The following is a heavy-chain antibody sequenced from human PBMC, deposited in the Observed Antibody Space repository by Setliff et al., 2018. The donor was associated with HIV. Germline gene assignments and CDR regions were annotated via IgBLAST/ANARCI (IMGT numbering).Heavy chain of an antibody. J-gene: IGHJ4*02. CDR2: IDHTGSA. V-gene: IGHV4-34*01. CDR3: ARGPRVSAAVVETPSAY. D-gene: IGHD6-19*01. CDR1: GGSFSAYY. Sequence: LSLTCAVSGGSFSAYYWTWIRQSPHKGLEWVGEIDHTGSAYHNPSLTSRVTISVDTSKNRFSLELSSVTAADTALYYCARGPRVSAAVVETPSAYWGQGTRVTVTS.